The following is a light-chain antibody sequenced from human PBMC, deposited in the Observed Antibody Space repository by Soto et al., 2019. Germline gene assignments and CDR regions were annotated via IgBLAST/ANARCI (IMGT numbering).Light chain of an antibody. J-gene: IGKJ4*01. Sequence: DIQMTQSPSSLSASVGDRVTITCQASQDITNYLSWYQQKPGKAPKFLIYDASNLETGVPSRFSGSGSGTHFTLTISSLQPEDLAIYYCQQYDNLPLTFGGGTRVEIK. CDR1: QDITNY. CDR2: DAS. CDR3: QQYDNLPLT. V-gene: IGKV1-33*01.